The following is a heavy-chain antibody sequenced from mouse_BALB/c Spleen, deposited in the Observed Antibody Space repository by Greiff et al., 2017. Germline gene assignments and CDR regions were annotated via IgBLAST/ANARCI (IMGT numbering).Heavy chain of an antibody. J-gene: IGHJ4*01. CDR1: GFTFSSYA. D-gene: IGHD2-10*02. V-gene: IGHV5-9-4*01. Sequence: EVKLMESGGGLVKPGGSLKLSCAASGFTFSSYAMSWVRQSPEKRLEWVAEISSGGSYTYYPDTVTGRFTISRDNAKNTLYLEMSSLRSEDTAMYYCAKYGNCSAMDYWGQGTSVTVSA. CDR2: ISSGGSYT. CDR3: AKYGNCSAMDY.